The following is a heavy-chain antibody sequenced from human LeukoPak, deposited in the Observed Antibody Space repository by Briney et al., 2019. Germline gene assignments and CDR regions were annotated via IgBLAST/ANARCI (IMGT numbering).Heavy chain of an antibody. CDR2: IYYSGNT. CDR1: GGSISNYY. V-gene: IGHV4-59*12. Sequence: PSETLSLTCSVSGGSISNYYWSWTRQPPGKGLEWIGYIYYSGNTNYNPSLKSRVTISVDTSKNQFSLKLSSVTAADTAVYYCARDRYCSSTSCYSAFDIWGQGTMVTVSS. J-gene: IGHJ3*02. CDR3: ARDRYCSSTSCYSAFDI. D-gene: IGHD2-2*02.